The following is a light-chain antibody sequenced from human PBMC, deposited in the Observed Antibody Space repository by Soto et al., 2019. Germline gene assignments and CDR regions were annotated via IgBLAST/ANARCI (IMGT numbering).Light chain of an antibody. V-gene: IGLV2-23*01. J-gene: IGLJ2*01. CDR1: SSDVGTYQF. Sequence: QSALTQPAAVSGSPGQSITISCTGTSSDVGTYQFVSWFQVHPGEAPKVIIYEGSKRPSGVSNRFSGSKSGDTASLTISALRAEDEADYYCCSYAGRSTLIFGGGTKLTVL. CDR3: CSYAGRSTLI. CDR2: EGS.